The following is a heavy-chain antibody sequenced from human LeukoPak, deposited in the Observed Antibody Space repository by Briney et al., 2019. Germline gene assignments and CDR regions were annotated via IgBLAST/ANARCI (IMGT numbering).Heavy chain of an antibody. V-gene: IGHV3-30-3*01. J-gene: IGHJ4*02. CDR1: GFTFSRPP. CDR3: ASWRGSGSGSFSGPLDY. D-gene: IGHD3-10*01. CDR2: VSPDGSSK. Sequence: GGSLRLSCAASGFTFSRPPMHWVRQAPGKGLEWVAFVSPDGSSKYYGDSVKGRFIISRDSSENMLHLQMNSLRAEDTAVYYCASWRGSGSGSFSGPLDYWGQGTLVTVSS.